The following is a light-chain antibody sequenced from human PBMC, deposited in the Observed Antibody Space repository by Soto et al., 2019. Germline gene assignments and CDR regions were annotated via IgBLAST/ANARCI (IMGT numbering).Light chain of an antibody. Sequence: EIVLTQSPGILSLSPGERATLSCRASQSVSNSYLAWYQQKPGQAPRLLMYAASNRATGIPDRFSGSGSGTDFTLTISRLEPEDLAVYYCQQFPTWTFGQRTKVEIK. CDR2: AAS. CDR3: QQFPTWT. J-gene: IGKJ1*01. V-gene: IGKV3-20*01. CDR1: QSVSNSY.